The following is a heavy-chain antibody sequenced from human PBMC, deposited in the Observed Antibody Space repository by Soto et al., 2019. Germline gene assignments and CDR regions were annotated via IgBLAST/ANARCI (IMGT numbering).Heavy chain of an antibody. V-gene: IGHV3-13*01. J-gene: IGHJ4*02. Sequence: LRLSCEASGFTFSGFDMHWVRQPTGKGLEWVSSIGTAGDTYYAVSVKGRLTITRDNAKNSLSLQMNSLRAGDMAVYFCAKSQEIGTHFFDSWGQGTQVTVSS. CDR3: AKSQEIGTHFFDS. D-gene: IGHD6-13*01. CDR1: GFTFSGFD. CDR2: IGTAGDT.